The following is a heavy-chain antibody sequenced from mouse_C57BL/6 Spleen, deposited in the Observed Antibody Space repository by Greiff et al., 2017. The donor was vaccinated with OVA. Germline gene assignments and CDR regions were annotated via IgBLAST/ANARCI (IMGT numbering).Heavy chain of an antibody. CDR1: GYTFTDYY. D-gene: IGHD2-12*01. Sequence: VQLQQSGPELVKPGASVKISCKASGYTFTDYYMNWVKQSHGKSLEWIGDINPNNGGTSYNQKFKGKATLTVDKSSSTAYMELRSLTSEDSAVYYCARGACYSPVDVWGTGTTVTVSS. V-gene: IGHV1-26*01. CDR3: ARGACYSPVDV. CDR2: INPNNGGT. J-gene: IGHJ1*03.